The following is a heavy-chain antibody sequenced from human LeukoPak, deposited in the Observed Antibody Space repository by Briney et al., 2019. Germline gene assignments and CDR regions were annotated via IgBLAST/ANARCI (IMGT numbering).Heavy chain of an antibody. V-gene: IGHV3-64D*06. J-gene: IGHJ4*02. Sequence: PGGSLRLSCSASGFTFSTKSMDWVRQAPGKGPEFVSGISGNGGSTYYADSVKGRFTISRDNSKNTLYLQMSSLRPEDTAVYYCVTKAVPTTFDYWGPGTLVTVS. D-gene: IGHD5-12*01. CDR1: GFTFSTKS. CDR2: ISGNGGST. CDR3: VTKAVPTTFDY.